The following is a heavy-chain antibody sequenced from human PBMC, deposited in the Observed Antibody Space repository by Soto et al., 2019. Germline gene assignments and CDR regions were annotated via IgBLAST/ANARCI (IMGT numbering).Heavy chain of an antibody. J-gene: IGHJ3*01. D-gene: IGHD6-19*01. V-gene: IGHV3-7*01. CDR3: ARSLGWRDAYDV. CDR2: LKQDGSDK. CDR1: GFTFNNYW. Sequence: EVQLVESGGGLVQPGESLRLSCAPSGFTFNNYWMAWVRQAPGKGLEWVANLKQDGSDKYYVDSVKGRFTISRDNAKNSLYLQMNSLRAEDTAVYYCARSLGWRDAYDVWGQGTRVTVSS.